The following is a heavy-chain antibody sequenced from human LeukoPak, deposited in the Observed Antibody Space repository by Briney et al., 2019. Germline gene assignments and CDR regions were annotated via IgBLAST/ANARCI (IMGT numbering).Heavy chain of an antibody. J-gene: IGHJ5*02. V-gene: IGHV4-4*07. CDR1: GDSVSSSY. CDR2: VYISGST. Sequence: SETLSLTCTVSGDSVSSSYWSWIRQPAGKGLEWIGRVYISGSTNYNPSLKSRVTMSVDTSKNQFSLRLSSGTAADTAVYFCARVGPHNWFDPWGQGTLVTDSS. CDR3: ARVGPHNWFDP.